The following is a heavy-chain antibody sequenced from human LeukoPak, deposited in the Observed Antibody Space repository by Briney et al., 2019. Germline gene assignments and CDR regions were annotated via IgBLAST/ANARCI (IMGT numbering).Heavy chain of an antibody. Sequence: GGSLRLSCAASGFTFSSYAMSWVRQAPGKVLEWVSAISGRGGSTYYADSVKGRFTISRDNSKNTLYLQMNSLRAEDTAVYYCAKGARITMVRGVSNFDYWGQGTLVTVSS. D-gene: IGHD3-10*01. J-gene: IGHJ4*02. CDR2: ISGRGGST. CDR3: AKGARITMVRGVSNFDY. CDR1: GFTFSSYA. V-gene: IGHV3-23*01.